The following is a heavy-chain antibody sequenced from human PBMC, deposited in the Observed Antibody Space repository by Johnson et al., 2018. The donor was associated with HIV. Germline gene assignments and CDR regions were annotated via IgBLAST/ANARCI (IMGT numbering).Heavy chain of an antibody. V-gene: IGHV3-30*18. CDR3: AKLRKKQWLVGEAFDI. Sequence: QMQLVESGGGVVQPGRSLRLSCAASGFTVSSNYMSWVRQAPGKGLEWVATIWYDGNNKHYADSVKGRFTISRDNPKNTLYLQMNSLRAEDTAIYYCAKLRKKQWLVGEAFDIWGQGTMVTVSS. J-gene: IGHJ3*02. CDR1: GFTVSSNY. CDR2: IWYDGNNK. D-gene: IGHD6-19*01.